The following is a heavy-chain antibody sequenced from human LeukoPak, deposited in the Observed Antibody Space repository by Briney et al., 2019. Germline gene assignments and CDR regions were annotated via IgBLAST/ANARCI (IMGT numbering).Heavy chain of an antibody. CDR2: IYYSGGT. J-gene: IGHJ6*03. Sequence: SETLSLTCTVSGYSISSGYYWSWIRQPPGKGLEWIGYIYYSGGTHYNPSVKSRVTISVDTSKNQFSLKLSSVTAADTAVYYCARGSPAVVSPPPGPYYYMDVWGKGTTVTVSS. V-gene: IGHV4-61*01. CDR3: ARGSPAVVSPPPGPYYYMDV. D-gene: IGHD3-22*01. CDR1: GYSISSGYY.